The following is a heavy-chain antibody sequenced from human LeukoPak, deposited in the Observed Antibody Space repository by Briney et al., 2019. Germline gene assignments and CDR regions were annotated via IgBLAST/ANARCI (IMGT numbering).Heavy chain of an antibody. CDR3: ARRRELWFGELAPYYFDY. CDR2: ISWNSDTI. Sequence: GGSLRLSCAVSGFTFDDYAMHWVRQVPGKSLEWVSHISWNSDTIGYADSVKGRFTLSRDNAKNSLYLQMNSLRAEDTAVYYCARRRELWFGELAPYYFDYWGQGTLVTVSS. CDR1: GFTFDDYA. D-gene: IGHD3-10*01. J-gene: IGHJ4*02. V-gene: IGHV3-9*01.